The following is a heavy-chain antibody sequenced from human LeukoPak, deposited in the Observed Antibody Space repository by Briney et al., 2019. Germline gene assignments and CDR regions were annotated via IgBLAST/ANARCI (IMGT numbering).Heavy chain of an antibody. CDR1: GFTFSSYW. CDR3: AREYCSGGSCYNDY. J-gene: IGHJ4*02. CDR2: INSDGSST. D-gene: IGHD2-15*01. Sequence: GGSLRLSCAASGFTFSSYWMHWVRQAPGKGLVWVSRINSDGSSTSYADSVKGRFTISRDNSKNTLYLQMNSLRAEDTAVYYCAREYCSGGSCYNDYWGQGTLVTVSS. V-gene: IGHV3-74*01.